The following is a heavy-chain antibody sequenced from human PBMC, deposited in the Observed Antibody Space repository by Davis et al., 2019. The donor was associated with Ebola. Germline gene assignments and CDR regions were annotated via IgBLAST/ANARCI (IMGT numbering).Heavy chain of an antibody. CDR3: ARDRHYYGMDV. Sequence: AASVKVSCKASGYTFTSYAMNWVRQAPGQGLEWMGWINTDAGNPTYAQGFTGRFVFSLDTSVSTAYLQISSLKTEDTAVYYCARDRHYYGMDVWGQGTTVTVSS. J-gene: IGHJ6*02. V-gene: IGHV7-4-1*02. CDR1: GYTFTSYA. CDR2: INTDAGNP.